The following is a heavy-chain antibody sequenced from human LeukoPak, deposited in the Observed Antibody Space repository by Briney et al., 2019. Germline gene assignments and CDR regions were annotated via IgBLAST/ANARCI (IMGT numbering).Heavy chain of an antibody. CDR2: ISSSGSTT. CDR1: GFTFSSYV. V-gene: IGHV3-48*03. CDR3: ASLAVAVTAFGI. J-gene: IGHJ3*02. Sequence: GGSLRLSCAASGFTFSSYVMNWVRQAPGKGLEWVSYISSSGSTTYYAASVKGRSTITSDNAKNSLYLQMNSLRAYDTAVYYCASLAVAVTAFGIWGQGTIVTVSS. D-gene: IGHD6-19*01.